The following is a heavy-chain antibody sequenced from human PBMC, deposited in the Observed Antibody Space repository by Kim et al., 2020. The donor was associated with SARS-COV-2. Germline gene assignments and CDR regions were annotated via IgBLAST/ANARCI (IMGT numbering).Heavy chain of an antibody. CDR2: IRSKAYGGTT. CDR1: GFTFGDYA. CDR3: TREGQLWPNQPDY. D-gene: IGHD5-18*01. Sequence: GGSLRLSCTASGFTFGDYAMSWVRQAPGKGLEWVGFIRSKAYGGTTEYAASVKGRFTISRDDSKSIAYLQMNSLKTEDTAVYYCTREGQLWPNQPDYWGQGTLVTVSS. J-gene: IGHJ4*02. V-gene: IGHV3-49*04.